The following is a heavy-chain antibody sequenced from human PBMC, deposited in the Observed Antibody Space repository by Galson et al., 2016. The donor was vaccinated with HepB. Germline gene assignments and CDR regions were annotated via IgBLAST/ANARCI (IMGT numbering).Heavy chain of an antibody. V-gene: IGHV1-69*04. CDR1: GGTIGSYA. CDR2: IIPILGIT. Sequence: SVKVSCKASGGTIGSYAISWVRQAPGQGLVWMGRIIPILGITNYAQRFQGRVTITADKSPTTVYMELSSLRSEDTAVYFCAGAYGDWALDDYWCQGTLVTVAT. J-gene: IGHJ4*02. CDR3: AGAYGDWALDDY. D-gene: IGHD2-21*02.